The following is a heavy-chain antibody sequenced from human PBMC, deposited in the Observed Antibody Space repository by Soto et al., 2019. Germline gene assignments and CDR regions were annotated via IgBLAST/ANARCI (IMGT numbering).Heavy chain of an antibody. J-gene: IGHJ1*01. V-gene: IGHV3-48*01. CDR3: ARDRDCISTARDDAEYFQH. CDR1: GFTFSDYS. Sequence: EVQLVESGGDLVQPGGSLRLSCAASGFTFSDYSMNWVRQAPGKGLEWMSYISGSSSTIDYAGSVKGRFTISRDNAKNSLYLQMNTRRAEDTALYYCARDRDCISTARDDAEYFQHWGRGTLVTVSS. CDR2: ISGSSSTI. D-gene: IGHD2-2*01.